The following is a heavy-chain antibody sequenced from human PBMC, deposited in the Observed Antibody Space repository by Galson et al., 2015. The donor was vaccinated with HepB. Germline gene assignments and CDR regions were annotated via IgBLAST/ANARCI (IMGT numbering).Heavy chain of an antibody. CDR1: GFTFSSYA. CDR2: ISGSGGST. J-gene: IGHJ4*02. Sequence: SLRLSCAASGFTFSSYAMSWVRQAPGKGLEWVSAISGSGGSTYYADSVKGRFTISRDNSKNTLYLQMNSLRVEDTAVNYCAKRAKTSRQSSGYSPSFDYWGQGTLVTVAS. D-gene: IGHD3-22*01. CDR3: AKRAKTSRQSSGYSPSFDY. V-gene: IGHV3-23*01.